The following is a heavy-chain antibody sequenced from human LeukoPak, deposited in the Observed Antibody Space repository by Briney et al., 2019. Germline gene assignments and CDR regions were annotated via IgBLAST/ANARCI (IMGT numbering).Heavy chain of an antibody. CDR3: ARDRGYSSTPDWFDP. CDR1: GYTFISYY. Sequence: GASVKVSCKASGYTFISYYMHWVRQAPGQGLEWMGIINPSGGSTSYAQKFQGRVTMTRDMSTSTVYMELSSLRSEDTAVYYCARDRGYSSTPDWFDPWGQGTLVTVSS. CDR2: INPSGGST. D-gene: IGHD6-13*01. J-gene: IGHJ5*02. V-gene: IGHV1-46*01.